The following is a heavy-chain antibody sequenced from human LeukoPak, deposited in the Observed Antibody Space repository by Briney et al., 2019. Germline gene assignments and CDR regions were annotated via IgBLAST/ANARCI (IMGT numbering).Heavy chain of an antibody. CDR2: INHSGST. J-gene: IGHJ6*02. CDR3: ARGSHKTVPNCSGGSCYYYGMDV. V-gene: IGHV4-34*01. D-gene: IGHD2-15*01. Sequence: SETQSLTCAVYGGSFSGYYWSWIRQPPGKGVEWIGEINHSGSTNYNPSLKSRVTISVDTSKNQFSLKLSSVTAADTAVYYCARGSHKTVPNCSGGSCYYYGMDVWGQGTTVTVSS. CDR1: GGSFSGYY.